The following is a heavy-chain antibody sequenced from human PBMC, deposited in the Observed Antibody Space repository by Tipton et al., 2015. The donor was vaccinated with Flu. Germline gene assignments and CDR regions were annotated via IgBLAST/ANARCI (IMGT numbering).Heavy chain of an antibody. CDR3: ARDPGAYYDYMTGHRSGHIFDV. V-gene: IGHV4-31*03. Sequence: TLSLTCSVSGETVSTGGYHWTWIRQFAGKGLEWIGSIYFSDTFYNPSLKSRVTISVDTSKNQFSLYLTSVTAADGAVYYCARDPGAYYDYMTGHRSGHIFDVWGHGTMVTVSS. CDR1: GETVSTGGYH. D-gene: IGHD3-3*01. CDR2: IYFSDT. J-gene: IGHJ3*01.